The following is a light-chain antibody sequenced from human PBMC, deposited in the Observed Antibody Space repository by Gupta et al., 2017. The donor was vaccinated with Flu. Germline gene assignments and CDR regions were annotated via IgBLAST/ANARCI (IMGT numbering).Light chain of an antibody. Sequence: QSALTQPASVSGSPGQSITISCTGTGGDIGGYNYVSWYQQHPGKAPKLILYGVTSRPSGVSNRFSGSKAGNTASLTISGLQAEDEADYYCSSYTSSHPFVFGTGTTVSVL. V-gene: IGLV2-14*01. J-gene: IGLJ1*01. CDR1: GGDIGGYNY. CDR2: GVT. CDR3: SSYTSSHPFV.